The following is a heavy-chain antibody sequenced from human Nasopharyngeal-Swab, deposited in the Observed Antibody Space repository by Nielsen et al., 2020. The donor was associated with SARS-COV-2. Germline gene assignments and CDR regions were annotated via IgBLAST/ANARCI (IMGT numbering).Heavy chain of an antibody. Sequence: SETLSLTCTVSGGSISSGDYYWSWIRPHPGKGLEWIGDIYYSGSTYYNPSLKSRVTISVDTSKNQFSLKLSSVTAADTAVYYCARAHRITIFGVVSNFDYWGQGTLVTVSS. V-gene: IGHV4-31*03. CDR1: GGSISSGDYY. CDR2: IYYSGST. CDR3: ARAHRITIFGVVSNFDY. J-gene: IGHJ4*02. D-gene: IGHD3-3*01.